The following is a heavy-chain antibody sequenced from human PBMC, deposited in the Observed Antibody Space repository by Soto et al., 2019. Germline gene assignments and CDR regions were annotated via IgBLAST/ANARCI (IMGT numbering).Heavy chain of an antibody. D-gene: IGHD2-2*02. CDR2: INWSGGSS. CDR1: GFTFGDFA. CDR3: AREGAVPAAIGHYYYGMDV. J-gene: IGHJ6*02. V-gene: IGHV3-9*01. Sequence: GGSLRLSCAASGFTFGDFAMHWVRQAPGKGLEWVSGINWSGGSSGYSDSVKGRFTISRDNAKNSLSLQMSSLRADDAAVYYCAREGAVPAAIGHYYYGMDVWGQGTTVTVSS.